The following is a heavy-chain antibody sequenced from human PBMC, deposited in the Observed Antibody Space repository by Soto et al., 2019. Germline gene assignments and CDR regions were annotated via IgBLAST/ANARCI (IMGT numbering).Heavy chain of an antibody. V-gene: IGHV1-69*02. CDR2: IIPILGIA. D-gene: IGHD5-12*01. Sequence: QVQLVQSGAEVKKPGSSVKVSCKASGGTFSTYTVSWVRHAPGQGLEWMGRIIPILGIANYAQKFQGRVTITADKSTSTAYMELSSLRSEDTAVYYCATFRGDGYNYYWGQGTLVTVSS. CDR1: GGTFSTYT. CDR3: ATFRGDGYNYY. J-gene: IGHJ4*02.